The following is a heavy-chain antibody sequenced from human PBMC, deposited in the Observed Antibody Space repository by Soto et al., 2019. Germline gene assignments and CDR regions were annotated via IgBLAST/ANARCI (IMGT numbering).Heavy chain of an antibody. CDR2: INHSGST. CDR1: GGSFSGYY. V-gene: IGHV4-34*01. Sequence: SETLSLTCAVYGGSFSGYYWSWIRQPPGKGLEWIGEINHSGSTNYNPSLKSRVTISVDTSKNQFSLKLSSVTAADTAVYYCARGQEGTIFGVVTKPNWFDPWGQGTLVTVSS. J-gene: IGHJ5*02. D-gene: IGHD3-3*01. CDR3: ARGQEGTIFGVVTKPNWFDP.